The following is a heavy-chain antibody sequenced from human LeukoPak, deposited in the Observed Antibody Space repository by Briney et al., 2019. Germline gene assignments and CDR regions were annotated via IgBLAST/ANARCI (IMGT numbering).Heavy chain of an antibody. CDR1: AFTFSGYW. J-gene: IGHJ4*02. D-gene: IGHD2-15*01. CDR3: VRDFCSGGRCYFYFDY. CDR2: IKEDGSEE. V-gene: IGHV3-7*01. Sequence: GGSLRLSCAASAFTFSGYWMSWVRQAPGKGLERVANIKEDGSEENYVDSVKGRFTISRDNAKNLLYLQMNSLRAEDTAVYYCVRDFCSGGRCYFYFDYWGQGTLVTVSS.